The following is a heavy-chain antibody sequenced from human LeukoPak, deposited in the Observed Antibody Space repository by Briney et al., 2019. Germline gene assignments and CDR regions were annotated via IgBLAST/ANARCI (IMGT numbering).Heavy chain of an antibody. Sequence: GGSLRLSCAASGFTFSSYEMNWVRQAPGKGLEWVSYISSSGSTIYYADSVKGRFTISRDNSKNTLYLLMDSLRAEDTAVYYCARDRFDSSGYGTFDYWGQGTLVTVSS. D-gene: IGHD3-22*01. V-gene: IGHV3-48*03. CDR2: ISSSGSTI. CDR3: ARDRFDSSGYGTFDY. J-gene: IGHJ4*02. CDR1: GFTFSSYE.